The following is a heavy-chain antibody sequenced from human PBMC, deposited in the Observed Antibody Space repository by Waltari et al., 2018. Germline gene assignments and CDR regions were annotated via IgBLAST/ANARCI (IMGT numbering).Heavy chain of an antibody. Sequence: QVQLQESGPGLVTPSGTLSLTCAVSGVSISSSNLWSWVRQPPGKGLEWLGEIHPSGTTNYNPSLKSRVTISVDNSKNQFSLKLSSVTAADTAVYYCARVNGDFDYWGQGTLVTVSS. J-gene: IGHJ4*02. D-gene: IGHD4-17*01. CDR3: ARVNGDFDY. CDR1: GVSISSSNL. V-gene: IGHV4-4*02. CDR2: IHPSGTT.